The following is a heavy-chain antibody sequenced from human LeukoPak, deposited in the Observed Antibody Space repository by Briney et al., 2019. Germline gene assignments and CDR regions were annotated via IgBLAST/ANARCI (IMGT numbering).Heavy chain of an antibody. J-gene: IGHJ4*02. D-gene: IGHD6-19*01. CDR1: GYTFTSYG. CDR2: MNPNSGNT. V-gene: IGHV1-8*02. Sequence: ASVKVSCKASGYTFTSYGISWVRQAPGQGLEWMGWMNPNSGNTGYAQKFQGRVTMTRNTSISTAYMELSSLRSEDTAVYYCARAVAGRGDYWGQGTLVTVSS. CDR3: ARAVAGRGDY.